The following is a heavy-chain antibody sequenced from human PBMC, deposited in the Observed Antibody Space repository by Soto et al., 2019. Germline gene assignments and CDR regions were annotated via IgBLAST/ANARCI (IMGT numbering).Heavy chain of an antibody. D-gene: IGHD2-15*01. CDR1: GFTFSNYV. V-gene: IGHV3-23*01. Sequence: GGSLRLSCAASGFTFSNYVMSWVRQAPGKGLEWVSSISGSGDNTYYADSVKGRFTISRDNSKNTLFLQMNSLRAEDTAVYYFAKLPFVLALGFDYWAQRTPVTGSS. J-gene: IGHJ4*02. CDR2: ISGSGDNT. CDR3: AKLPFVLALGFDY.